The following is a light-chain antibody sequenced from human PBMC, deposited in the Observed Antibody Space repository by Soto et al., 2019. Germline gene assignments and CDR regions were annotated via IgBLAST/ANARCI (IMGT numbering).Light chain of an antibody. J-gene: IGKJ5*01. CDR2: GAS. CDR3: QQYKNWPAIT. Sequence: EIVITQSPATLSLTPRERFTLSCRASQSVSSNLAWYQQKPGQAPRLLIYGASTRVTGIPARFSGSGSGTEFTLTISSLQSEDFADYYCQQYKNWPAITFGQGTRLEIK. CDR1: QSVSSN. V-gene: IGKV3D-15*01.